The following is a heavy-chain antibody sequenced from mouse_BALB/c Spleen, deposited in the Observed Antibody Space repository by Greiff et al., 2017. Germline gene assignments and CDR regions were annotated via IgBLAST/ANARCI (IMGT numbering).Heavy chain of an antibody. CDR2: IWGDGST. Sequence: QVQLKQSGPGLVEPSQSLSITCTASGFSLTGYGVNWVRQPPGKGLEWLGMIWGDGSTDYNSALKSRLSRSKDNSNSQVFLKMISLQTDDTARCYCARGNYGSSSFAYWGQGTLVTVSA. D-gene: IGHD1-1*01. CDR3: ARGNYGSSSFAY. V-gene: IGHV2-6-7*01. J-gene: IGHJ3*01. CDR1: GFSLTGYG.